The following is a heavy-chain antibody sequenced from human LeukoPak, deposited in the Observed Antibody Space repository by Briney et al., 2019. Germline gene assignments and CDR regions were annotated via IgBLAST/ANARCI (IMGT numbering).Heavy chain of an antibody. CDR3: ASFVGATIN. Sequence: ASVKVSCKASGYTFTSYDINWVRQATGQGLEWMGWMNPNSGNTGYAQKFQGRVTITRDTSANTAYMDLSSLRSEDTAVYYCASFVGATINWGQGTLVTVSS. J-gene: IGHJ4*02. V-gene: IGHV1-8*02. CDR1: GYTFTSYD. D-gene: IGHD1-26*01. CDR2: MNPNSGNT.